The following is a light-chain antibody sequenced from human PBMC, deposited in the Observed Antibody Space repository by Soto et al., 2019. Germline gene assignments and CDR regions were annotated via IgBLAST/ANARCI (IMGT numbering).Light chain of an antibody. Sequence: QSVLTQPPTASGTPGQRVTMSCSGGNSNIGSHTVNWYQHLPGTAPTLLIFSNNQRHSGIPARFSGSNSGTSASLAISGLQSGHEGEYYCAAWDDTLNGFYVFGTGTNVTVL. CDR3: AAWDDTLNGFYV. V-gene: IGLV1-44*01. CDR1: NSNIGSHT. J-gene: IGLJ1*01. CDR2: SNN.